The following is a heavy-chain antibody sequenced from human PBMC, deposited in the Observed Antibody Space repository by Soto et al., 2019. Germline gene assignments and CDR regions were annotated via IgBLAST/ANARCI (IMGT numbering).Heavy chain of an antibody. J-gene: IGHJ6*03. CDR3: ARDFKESQYYYYCMDV. CDR2: ISSGSNYT. Sequence: EVQLVESGGGLVKPGGSLRLSCVVSGFTFGSYSMNWVRQAPGKGLEWVSSISSGSNYTYYADSVKGRFTISRDNAKNSVYLQMNSLRAEDTALYYCARDFKESQYYYYCMDVWGKGTTVTVSS. V-gene: IGHV3-21*06. D-gene: IGHD3-10*01. CDR1: GFTFGSYS.